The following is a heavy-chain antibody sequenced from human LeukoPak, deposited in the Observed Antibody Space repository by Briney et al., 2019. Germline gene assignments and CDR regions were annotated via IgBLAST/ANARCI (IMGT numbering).Heavy chain of an antibody. Sequence: GASVKVSCKASGYTFTSYAMHWVRQAPGQRLEWMGWINTGNGNTKYSQRFQGRVTITRDTSASTAYMELSSLRSEDTTVYYCARGVSSWYWVGYFDYWGQGTLVTVSS. CDR3: ARGVSSWYWVGYFDY. D-gene: IGHD6-13*01. CDR1: GYTFTSYA. V-gene: IGHV1-3*04. J-gene: IGHJ4*02. CDR2: INTGNGNT.